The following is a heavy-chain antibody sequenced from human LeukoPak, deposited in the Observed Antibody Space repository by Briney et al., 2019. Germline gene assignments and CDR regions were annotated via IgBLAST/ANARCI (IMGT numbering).Heavy chain of an antibody. CDR3: AKAGPTYMCRGVTLDV. CDR2: ICYDESNQ. D-gene: IGHD3-10*01. J-gene: IGHJ6*03. V-gene: IGHV3-30*18. CDR1: GFNFNNYG. Sequence: PGGSLRLSCAASGFNFNNYGMHWVRQAPGKGLEWVAAICYDESNQSYADSVKGGTTISRDNYNNTSYLQNNILAAQETAVYYCAKAGPTYMCRGVTLDVWGKGTTVPVS.